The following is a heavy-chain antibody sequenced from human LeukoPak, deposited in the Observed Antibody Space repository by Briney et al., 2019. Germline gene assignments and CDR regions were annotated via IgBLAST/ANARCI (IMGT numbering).Heavy chain of an antibody. CDR2: ISSSGSTI. D-gene: IGHD2-15*01. J-gene: IGHJ3*02. V-gene: IGHV3-48*03. CDR1: GFTFSSYE. Sequence: GGSLRLSCAASGFTFSSYEMNWVRQAPGKGLEWVSYISSSGSTIYYADSVKGRFTISRDNAKNSLYLQMNSLRAEDTAVYYCAGGPRDDAFDIWGQGTMVTVSS. CDR3: AGGPRDDAFDI.